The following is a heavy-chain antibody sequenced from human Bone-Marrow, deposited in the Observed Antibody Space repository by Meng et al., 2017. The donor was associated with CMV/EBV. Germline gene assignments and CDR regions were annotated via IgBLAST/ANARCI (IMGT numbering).Heavy chain of an antibody. CDR3: AIPYYDILTGYYEGAFDI. V-gene: IGHV3-48*04. CDR2: ISSSSSTI. J-gene: IGHJ3*02. CDR1: GFTFSSYS. D-gene: IGHD3-9*01. Sequence: ETLSLTCAASGFTFSSYSMNWVRQAPGKGLEWVSYISSSSSTIYYADSVKGRFTISRDNAKNSLYLQMNSLRAEDTAVYYCAIPYYDILTGYYEGAFDIWGQGTMVTVSS.